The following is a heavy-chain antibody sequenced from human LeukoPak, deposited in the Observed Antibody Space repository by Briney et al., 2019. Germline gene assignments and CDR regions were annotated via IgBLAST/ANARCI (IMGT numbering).Heavy chain of an antibody. J-gene: IGHJ4*02. V-gene: IGHV1-69*05. CDR2: IIPIFGTA. CDR1: GGTFSSYA. D-gene: IGHD2-2*01. CDR3: ARVVVVPAAKGGYYFDY. Sequence: SVKVSCKASGGTFSSYAISWVRQPPGQGLEWMAGIIPIFGTANYAQKFQGRVTITTDESTSTAYMELSSLRSEDTAVYYCARVVVVPAAKGGYYFDYWGQGTLVTVSS.